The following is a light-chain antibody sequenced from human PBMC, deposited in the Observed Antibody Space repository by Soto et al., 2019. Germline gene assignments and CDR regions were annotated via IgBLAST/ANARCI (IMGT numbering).Light chain of an antibody. J-gene: IGLJ2*01. CDR1: SGHNSYA. CDR3: HTWGTGEV. Sequence: QSVLTQSPSASASLGASVKLTCTLSSGHNSYAIAWHQQQPEKGPRYLMKVDSDGSHIKGDGIPDRFSGSSAGAERYLTISSLQSEDEADYYCHTWGTGEVFGGGTKLTVL. V-gene: IGLV4-69*01. CDR2: VDSDGSH.